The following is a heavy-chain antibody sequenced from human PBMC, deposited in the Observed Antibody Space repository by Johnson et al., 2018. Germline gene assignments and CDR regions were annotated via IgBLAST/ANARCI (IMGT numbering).Heavy chain of an antibody. CDR1: GVTLSTSI. V-gene: IGHV3-30-3*01. CDR2: ISHNEIDK. D-gene: IGHD6-19*01. Sequence: QVQLGQAGGGVVEPGTSLRLSCGVSGVTLSTSIMHWVRQAPGKGLEWVALISHNEIDKQYGDSAKDRFTIYRDISKNTVYLQMNSLGVEDTAVYYCAREAYSSGRAGIFHIWGQGTMVTVSS. CDR3: AREAYSSGRAGIFHI. J-gene: IGHJ3*02.